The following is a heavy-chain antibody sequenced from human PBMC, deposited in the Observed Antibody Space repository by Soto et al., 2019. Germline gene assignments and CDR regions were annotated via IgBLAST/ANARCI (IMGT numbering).Heavy chain of an antibody. CDR2: IYYSGST. D-gene: IGHD3-3*01. CDR3: ARQGYYDLLSGYYLFDY. Sequence: TSETLSLTCTVSGGSLSSYDWSWIRQPPGKGLEWIAYIYYSGSTEYNPSLKSRVTISVDTSKNQFSLKLSSVTAADTAVYYCARQGYYDLLSGYYLFDYWGQGILVTVSS. CDR1: GGSLSSYD. J-gene: IGHJ4*02. V-gene: IGHV4-59*08.